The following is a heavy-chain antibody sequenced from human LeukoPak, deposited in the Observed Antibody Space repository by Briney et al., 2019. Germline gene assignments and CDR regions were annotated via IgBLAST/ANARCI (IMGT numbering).Heavy chain of an antibody. J-gene: IGHJ4*02. Sequence: PSETLSLTCTVSGGSISIYYWSWIRQPAGKGLEWIGRIYTSGSTNYNPSLKSRVTMSVDTSKNQFSLKLSSVTAADTAVYYCARMGGYDYVWGSYRFFPQQDYWGQGTLVTVSS. CDR2: IYTSGST. CDR1: GGSISIYY. V-gene: IGHV4-4*07. CDR3: ARMGGYDYVWGSYRFFPQQDY. D-gene: IGHD3-16*02.